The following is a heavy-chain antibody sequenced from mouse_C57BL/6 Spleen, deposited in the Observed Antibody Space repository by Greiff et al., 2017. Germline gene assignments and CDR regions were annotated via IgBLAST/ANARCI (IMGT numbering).Heavy chain of an antibody. D-gene: IGHD2-3*01. Sequence: VQLQQSGPELVKPGASVKISCKASGYAFSSSWMNWVKQRPGKGLEWIGRIYPGDGDTNYNGKFKGKATLTADKSSSTAYMQLSSLTSDDSAVYFFAKEAIYDCYYDYFDYWGQGTTLTVSS. J-gene: IGHJ2*01. CDR2: IYPGDGDT. V-gene: IGHV1-82*01. CDR3: AKEAIYDCYYDYFDY. CDR1: GYAFSSSW.